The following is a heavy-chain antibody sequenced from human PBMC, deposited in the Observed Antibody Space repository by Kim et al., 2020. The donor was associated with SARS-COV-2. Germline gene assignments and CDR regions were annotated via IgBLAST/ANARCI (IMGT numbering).Heavy chain of an antibody. CDR2: ISAYNGNT. V-gene: IGHV1-18*01. CDR3: ARKEVGCTNGVCYYYMDV. CDR1: GYTFTSYG. Sequence: ASVKVSCKASGYTFTSYGISWVRQAPGQGLEWMGWISAYNGNTNYAQKLQGRVTMTTDTSTSTAYMELRSLRSDDTAVYYCARKEVGCTNGVCYYYMDVWGKGTTVTVSS. J-gene: IGHJ6*03. D-gene: IGHD2-8*01.